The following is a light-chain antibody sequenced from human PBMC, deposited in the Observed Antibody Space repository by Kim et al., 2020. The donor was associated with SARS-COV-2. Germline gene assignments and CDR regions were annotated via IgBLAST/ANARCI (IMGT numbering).Light chain of an antibody. J-gene: IGKJ5*01. CDR3: QQYKSHPVT. Sequence: DIQMTQSPSSLSASVGDRVTITCRASQDISNYLGWFQQKPGKAPKSLIYAVSSLKSGVPSKFSGSGSGTEFTLTISSLQPEDFGTYYCQQYKSHPVTFCQGTRLEIK. CDR1: QDISNY. V-gene: IGKV1-16*02. CDR2: AVS.